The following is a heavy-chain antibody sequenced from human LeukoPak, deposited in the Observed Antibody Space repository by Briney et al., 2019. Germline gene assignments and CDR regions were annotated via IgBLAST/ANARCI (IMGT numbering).Heavy chain of an antibody. CDR1: GFTFSSYS. V-gene: IGHV3-48*01. D-gene: IGHD4-23*01. CDR3: ARDAGRWPPYYMDV. Sequence: GGSRRLSCAASGFTFSSYSMNWVRQAPGRGLEWVSYISSSSSTIHYADSLKGRFTISRDNANNLLYLQMNSLRAEDTAVYYCARDAGRWPPYYMDVWGKGTTVTVSS. CDR2: ISSSSSTI. J-gene: IGHJ6*03.